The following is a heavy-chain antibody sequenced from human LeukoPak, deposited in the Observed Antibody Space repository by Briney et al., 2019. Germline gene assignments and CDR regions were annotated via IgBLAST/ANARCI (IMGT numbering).Heavy chain of an antibody. Sequence: SETLSLTCAVYGGSFSGYYWSWIRQPPGKGLEWIGYIHYSGSTNYNPSLKSRVTISVDTSKNHFSLKLSSVTAADTAVYYCAREGSIAAEFDPWGQGTLVTVSS. CDR2: IHYSGST. V-gene: IGHV4-59*01. CDR3: AREGSIAAEFDP. CDR1: GGSFSGYY. D-gene: IGHD6-13*01. J-gene: IGHJ5*02.